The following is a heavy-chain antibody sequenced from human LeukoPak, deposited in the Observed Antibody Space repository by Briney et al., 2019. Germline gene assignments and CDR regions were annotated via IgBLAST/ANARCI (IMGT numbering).Heavy chain of an antibody. Sequence: KLGGSLRLSCAASGFTFSSYSMNWVRQAPGKGLEWVSSISSSSSYIYYADSVKGRFTISRDNSKNTLYLQMNSLRAEDTAMYYCAKESDPGGSYCSSTSCYILGPLDYWGQGTLVTVSS. CDR1: GFTFSSYS. V-gene: IGHV3-21*01. CDR2: ISSSSSYI. D-gene: IGHD2-2*02. CDR3: AKESDPGGSYCSSTSCYILGPLDY. J-gene: IGHJ4*02.